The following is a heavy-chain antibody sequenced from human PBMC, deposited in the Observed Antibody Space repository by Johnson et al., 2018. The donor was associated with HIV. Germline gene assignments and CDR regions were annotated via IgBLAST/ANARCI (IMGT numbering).Heavy chain of an antibody. CDR2: IRYDGSNK. D-gene: IGHD5-18*01. CDR3: ARLPSGYSRDGFNI. J-gene: IGHJ3*02. V-gene: IGHV3-30*02. Sequence: QMQLVESGGGVVQPGGSLRLSCAASGFTFRSYGMHWVRQAPGQGLEWVAFIRYDGSNKYYADSVKVRFIISRDNSKNTLYLQMNSLRADDTAVYYCARLPSGYSRDGFNIWGQGTMVTVSS. CDR1: GFTFRSYG.